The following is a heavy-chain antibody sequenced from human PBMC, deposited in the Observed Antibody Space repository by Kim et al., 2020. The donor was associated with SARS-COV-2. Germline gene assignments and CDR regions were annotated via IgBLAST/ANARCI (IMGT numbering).Heavy chain of an antibody. CDR2: IYHSGST. CDR1: GGSISSSNW. Sequence: SETLSLTCAVSGGSISSSNWWSWVRQPPGKGLEWIGEIYHSGSTNYNPSLKSRVTISVDKSKNQFSLKLSSVTAADTAVYYCARVPRRYSSSWYEFDPWGQGTLVTVSS. V-gene: IGHV4-4*02. J-gene: IGHJ5*02. CDR3: ARVPRRYSSSWYEFDP. D-gene: IGHD6-13*01.